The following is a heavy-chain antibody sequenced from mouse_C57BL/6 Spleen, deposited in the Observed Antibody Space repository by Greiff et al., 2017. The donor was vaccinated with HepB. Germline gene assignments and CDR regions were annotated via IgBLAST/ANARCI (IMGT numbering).Heavy chain of an antibody. Sequence: VQLQQSGAELVRPGASVKLSCKASGYTFTDYYINWVKQRPGQGLEWIARIYPGSGNTYYNEKFKGKATLTAEKSSSTAYMQLSSLTSEDSAVYFCERSIYYDYDYAMDYWGQGTSVTVSS. J-gene: IGHJ4*01. V-gene: IGHV1-76*01. CDR3: ERSIYYDYDYAMDY. CDR2: IYPGSGNT. CDR1: GYTFTDYY. D-gene: IGHD2-4*01.